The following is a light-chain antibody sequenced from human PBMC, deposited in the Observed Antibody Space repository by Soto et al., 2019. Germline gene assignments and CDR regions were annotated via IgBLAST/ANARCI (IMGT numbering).Light chain of an antibody. CDR1: SSDVGSYNL. J-gene: IGLJ1*01. CDR3: CSYAGGGSYV. V-gene: IGLV2-23*01. CDR2: EGS. Sequence: QSVLTQPASVSGSPGQSITISCTGSSSDVGSYNLVSWYQQHPGKAPKLMIYEGSKRPSGASHRFSGCKSGNTASLTISGLQAEDEADYYCCSYAGGGSYVFGPGTKVTVL.